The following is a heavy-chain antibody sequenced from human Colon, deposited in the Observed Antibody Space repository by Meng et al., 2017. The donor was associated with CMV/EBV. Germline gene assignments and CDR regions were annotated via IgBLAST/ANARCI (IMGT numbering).Heavy chain of an antibody. V-gene: IGHV3-48*03. CDR1: GFTFSDFE. CDR2: ISGSSSDI. J-gene: IGHJ6*02. Sequence: GESLKISCVGSGFTFSDFEMNWVRQAPGKGLEWVASISGSSSDIDYADPAKGRFTITRDNAKKSLYLQMNSLRVGDTAVYYCAKDISPVGGTTGFHGMDVWGQGTAVTVSS. D-gene: IGHD1-7*01. CDR3: AKDISPVGGTTGFHGMDV.